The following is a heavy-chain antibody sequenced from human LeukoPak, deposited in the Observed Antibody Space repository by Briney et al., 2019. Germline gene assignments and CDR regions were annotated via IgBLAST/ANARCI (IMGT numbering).Heavy chain of an antibody. D-gene: IGHD5-12*01. Sequence: GGSLRLSCAASGFTFSGYSMNWVRQAPGKGLEWVSSISTSGSSIYYADSVKGRFSISRDNAKNSLYLQTNSLRAEDTAVYYCASIEGYSGYGFNNYFDYWGQGTLVTVSS. J-gene: IGHJ4*02. V-gene: IGHV3-21*01. CDR3: ASIEGYSGYGFNNYFDY. CDR1: GFTFSGYS. CDR2: ISTSGSSI.